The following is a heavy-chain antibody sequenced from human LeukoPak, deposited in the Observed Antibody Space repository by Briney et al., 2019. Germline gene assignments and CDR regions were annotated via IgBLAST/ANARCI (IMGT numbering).Heavy chain of an antibody. J-gene: IGHJ4*02. Sequence: SETLSLTCSVSGRSISSYYWSWIRQPPGKGLEWIGYIYSSGSTNYNPSLKSRVTISVETSKNQFSLKLSSVTTADTAVYYCAIASSGGSFDYWGQGTLVTVSS. V-gene: IGHV4-59*01. CDR2: IYSSGST. CDR3: AIASSGGSFDY. D-gene: IGHD2-15*01. CDR1: GRSISSYY.